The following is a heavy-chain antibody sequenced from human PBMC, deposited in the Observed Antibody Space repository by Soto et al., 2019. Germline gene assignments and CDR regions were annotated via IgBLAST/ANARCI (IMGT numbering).Heavy chain of an antibody. Sequence: PGGSLRLSCAASGFTFTRYSMKWVRQAPGKGLEWVSSISSTTNYIYYADSMKGRFTVSRDNAKNSVYLEMNSLSAEDTAVYYCARESEDLTSNFDYWGQGTLVTFSS. CDR1: GFTFTRYS. CDR3: ARESEDLTSNFDY. V-gene: IGHV3-21*01. J-gene: IGHJ4*02. CDR2: ISSTTNYI.